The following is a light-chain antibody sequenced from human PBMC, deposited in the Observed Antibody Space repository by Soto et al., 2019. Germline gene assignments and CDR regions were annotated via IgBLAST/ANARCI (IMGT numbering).Light chain of an antibody. Sequence: QSVLTHPPSVSWTPGQTITISCTGSSPNIGGGYDVHWYQQVPGTVPKLLVYGNVNRPSRVPDRFSGSKSDTSASLAISGLQAEDEADYYCQSYDSSLSAWVFGGGTKLTVL. CDR1: SPNIGGGYD. CDR2: GNV. V-gene: IGLV1-40*01. CDR3: QSYDSSLSAWV. J-gene: IGLJ3*02.